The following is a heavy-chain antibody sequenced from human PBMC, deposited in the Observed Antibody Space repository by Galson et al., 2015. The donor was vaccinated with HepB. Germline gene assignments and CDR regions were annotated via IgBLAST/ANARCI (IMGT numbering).Heavy chain of an antibody. CDR1: GYSFTSYW. CDR2: IYPGDSDT. D-gene: IGHD4-17*01. V-gene: IGHV5-51*01. CDR3: ARYNTVTIPSYYYYMDV. Sequence: QSGAEVKKPGESLKISCKGSGYSFTSYWIGWVRQMPGKGLEWMGVIYPGDSDTRYSPSFQGQVTNSADKSISTAYLQWSSLKASDTAMYYCARYNTVTIPSYYYYMDVWGKGTTVTVSS. J-gene: IGHJ6*03.